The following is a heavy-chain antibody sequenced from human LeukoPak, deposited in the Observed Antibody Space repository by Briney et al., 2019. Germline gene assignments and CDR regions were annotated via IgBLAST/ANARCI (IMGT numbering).Heavy chain of an antibody. Sequence: PGGSLRLSCAASGFTFSSYAMPWVRQAPGKGLEWVSAISGSGGSTYYADSVKGRFTISRDNSKNTLYLQMNSLRAEDTAVYYCAKDLGSIAARLGSWFDPWGQGTLVTVSS. CDR3: AKDLGSIAARLGSWFDP. V-gene: IGHV3-23*01. J-gene: IGHJ5*02. CDR1: GFTFSSYA. D-gene: IGHD6-6*01. CDR2: ISGSGGST.